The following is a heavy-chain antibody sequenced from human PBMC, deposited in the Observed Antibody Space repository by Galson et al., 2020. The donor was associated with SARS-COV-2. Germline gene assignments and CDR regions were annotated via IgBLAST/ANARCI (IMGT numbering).Heavy chain of an antibody. J-gene: IGHJ4*02. CDR2: FDPEDGET. CDR3: ATVPPPLVQWELSN. V-gene: IGHV1-24*01. D-gene: IGHD1-26*01. Sequence: ASVKVSRKVSGYTLTELSMHWVRQAPGKGLEWMGGFDPEDGETIYAQKFQGRVTMTEDTSTDTAYMELRSLRSEDTAVYYCATVPPPLVQWELSNWGQGTLVTVSS. CDR1: GYTLTELS.